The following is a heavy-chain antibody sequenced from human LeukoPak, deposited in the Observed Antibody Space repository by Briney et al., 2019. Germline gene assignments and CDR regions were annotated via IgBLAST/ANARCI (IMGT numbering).Heavy chain of an antibody. CDR2: ISYSGNT. CDR1: GASISRSNW. D-gene: IGHD2-15*01. J-gene: IGHJ3*02. Sequence: SETLSLTCAVSGASISRSNWWSWVRQPPGKGLEWIGTISYSGNTDYNPSLRSRVTISVDTSNNQFSLRLGSVTAADTAVYHCARHCCSGPAKRVFDIWGQGTMVTVSS. V-gene: IGHV4-4*02. CDR3: ARHCCSGPAKRVFDI.